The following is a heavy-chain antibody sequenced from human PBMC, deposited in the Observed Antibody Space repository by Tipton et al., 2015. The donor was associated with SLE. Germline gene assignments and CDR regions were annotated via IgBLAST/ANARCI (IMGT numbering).Heavy chain of an antibody. Sequence: GSLRLSCAASGFTFSFYGMHWVRQAPGKGLEWVANIKRDGTEKYYLDSVRGRFTISRDNAKKSLYLQMNSLRAEDTAIYYCARVYSTVSGADSWGQGTLVTVSS. CDR1: GFTFSFYG. V-gene: IGHV3-7*03. CDR3: ARVYSTVSGADS. J-gene: IGHJ4*02. CDR2: IKRDGTEK. D-gene: IGHD2/OR15-2a*01.